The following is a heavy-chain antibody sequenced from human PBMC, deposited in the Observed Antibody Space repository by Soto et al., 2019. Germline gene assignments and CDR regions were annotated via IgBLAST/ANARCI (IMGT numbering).Heavy chain of an antibody. CDR3: STRAYDTNGYYRFDP. CDR1: GGSFSGHS. Sequence: SETLSLTCAVYGGSFSGHSWTWIRQSPGKGLEWIGDINHSGRVNYSPSLKSRVTISLDTSKNQFSLTLSAVTAADTAMYYCSTRAYDTNGYYRFDPWGQGALVTVSS. V-gene: IGHV4-34*01. D-gene: IGHD3-22*01. J-gene: IGHJ5*01. CDR2: INHSGRV.